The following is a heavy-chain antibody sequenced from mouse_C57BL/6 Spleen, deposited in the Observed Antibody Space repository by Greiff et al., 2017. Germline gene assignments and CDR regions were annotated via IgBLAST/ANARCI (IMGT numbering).Heavy chain of an antibody. V-gene: IGHV1-61*01. D-gene: IGHD1-1*01. J-gene: IGHJ1*03. Sequence: QVQLQQPGAELVRPGSSVKLSCKASGYTFTSYWMDWVKQRPGQGLEWIGNIYPSDSETHYNQKFKDKATLTVDKSSSTAYMQLSSLTSEDSAVYYCAHPYYGSSYRYWYCDVWGTGTTVTVSS. CDR3: AHPYYGSSYRYWYCDV. CDR2: IYPSDSET. CDR1: GYTFTSYW.